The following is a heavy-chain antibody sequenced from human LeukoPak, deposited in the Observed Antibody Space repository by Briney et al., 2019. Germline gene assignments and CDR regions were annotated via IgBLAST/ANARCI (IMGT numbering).Heavy chain of an antibody. CDR1: GFTLSSYW. J-gene: IGHJ5*02. CDR2: INNDGSST. D-gene: IGHD6-13*01. CDR3: ARSTKEGSSWYWWFDP. V-gene: IGHV3-74*01. Sequence: GGSLRLSCAASGFTLSSYWMHWVRQAPGKGLVWVSRINNDGSSTSYADSVKGRFTISRDNAKNTLYLQMNSLRAEDTAVYYCARSTKEGSSWYWWFDPWGQGTLVTVSS.